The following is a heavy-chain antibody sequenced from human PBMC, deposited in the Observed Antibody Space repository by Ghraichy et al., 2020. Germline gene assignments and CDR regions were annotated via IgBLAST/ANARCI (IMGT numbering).Heavy chain of an antibody. CDR3: AARVTPAY. V-gene: IGHV3-23*01. CDR2: ITTTGDST. J-gene: IGHJ4*02. CDR1: GFSFTSHA. D-gene: IGHD4-17*01. Sequence: GSLRLSCAASGFSFTSHAMSWVRLAPGKGLEWVATITTTGDSTFYADSVEGRFTISRDNFKNILYLQLNNLRVEDSALYYCAARVTPAYWGQGTLVTVSS.